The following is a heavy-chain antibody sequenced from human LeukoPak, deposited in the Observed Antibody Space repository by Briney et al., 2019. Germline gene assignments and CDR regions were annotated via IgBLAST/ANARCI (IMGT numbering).Heavy chain of an antibody. CDR3: ARTHYDRDYFDY. Sequence: PGRSLRLSCAASGFTFDDYAMHWVRQAPGKGLEWVPGISWNSGSIGYADSVKGRFTISRDNAKNSLYLQMNSLRAEDTALYYCARTHYDRDYFDYWGQGTLVTVSS. CDR1: GFTFDDYA. J-gene: IGHJ4*02. V-gene: IGHV3-9*01. CDR2: ISWNSGSI. D-gene: IGHD3-22*01.